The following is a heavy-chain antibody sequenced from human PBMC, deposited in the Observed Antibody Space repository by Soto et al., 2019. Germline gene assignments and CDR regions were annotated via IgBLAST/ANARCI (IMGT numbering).Heavy chain of an antibody. CDR2: IYYSGST. CDR1: GGSISSYY. D-gene: IGHD2-15*01. J-gene: IGHJ5*02. V-gene: IGHV4-59*01. CDR3: ARVLLRDGFCSGPLGRFAL. Sequence: SETLSLTCTVSGGSISSYYWSWIRQPPGKGLEWIGYIYYSGSTNYNPSLKSRVTIPVDTSKNQFSLKLSSVTAADTAVYYCARVLLRDGFCSGPLGRFALRGQRTLVPVSS.